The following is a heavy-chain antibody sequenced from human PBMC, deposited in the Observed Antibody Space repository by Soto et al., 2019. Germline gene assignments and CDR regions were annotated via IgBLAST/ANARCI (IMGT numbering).Heavy chain of an antibody. CDR2: IYYSGST. V-gene: IGHV4-59*08. D-gene: IGHD6-6*01. J-gene: IGHJ4*02. CDR3: ATLSSSSSDY. CDR1: GGSISSYY. Sequence: SLTCTVSGGSISSYYWSWIRQPPGKGLEWIGYIYYSGSTNYNPSLKSRVTISVDTSKNQFSLKLSSVTAADTAVYYCATLSSSSSDYWGQGTLVTVSS.